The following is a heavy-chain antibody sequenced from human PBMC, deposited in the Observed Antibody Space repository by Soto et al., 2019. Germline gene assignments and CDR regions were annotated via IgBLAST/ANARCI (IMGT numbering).Heavy chain of an antibody. Sequence: QVQLVQSGAEVRQPASSVKVSCKTSGATFSSYAITWVRQAPGQGLEWMGGIVPTVDTSTYAQKFQGRVTXXAXKFPNTVYMELSSLRSDDTAVYYCVRVVAIPGYPDNWGQGTLVTVSS. D-gene: IGHD5-12*01. V-gene: IGHV1-69*14. J-gene: IGHJ4*02. CDR3: VRVVAIPGYPDN. CDR2: IVPTVDTS. CDR1: GATFSSYA.